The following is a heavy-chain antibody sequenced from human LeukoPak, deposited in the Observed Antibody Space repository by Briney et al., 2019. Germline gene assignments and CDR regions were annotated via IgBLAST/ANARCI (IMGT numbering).Heavy chain of an antibody. J-gene: IGHJ4*02. CDR3: AKDLSRITMIVVVNPDY. D-gene: IGHD3-22*01. CDR1: GFTFTSYS. CDR2: ISSSSSAI. V-gene: IGHV3-48*01. Sequence: GGSLRLSCAASGFTFTSYSMNWVRQAPGKGLEWVSYISSSSSAIYYADSVKGRFTISRDNSKNTLYLQMNSLRAEDTAVYYCAKDLSRITMIVVVNPDYWGQGTLVTVSS.